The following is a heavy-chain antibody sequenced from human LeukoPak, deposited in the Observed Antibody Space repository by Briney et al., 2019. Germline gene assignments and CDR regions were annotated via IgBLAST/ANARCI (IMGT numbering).Heavy chain of an antibody. J-gene: IGHJ6*04. CDR2: ISRDGSNK. V-gene: IGHV3-30*18. CDR1: GFTFSSYW. CDR3: AELGITMIGGV. D-gene: IGHD3-10*02. Sequence: GGSLRLSCAASGFTFSSYWMSWVRQAPGKGLDWVAVISRDGSNKKYGDSVKGRFTTSRDNSKNSLYLQMNSLRAEDTAVYYCAELGITMIGGVWGKGTTVTISS.